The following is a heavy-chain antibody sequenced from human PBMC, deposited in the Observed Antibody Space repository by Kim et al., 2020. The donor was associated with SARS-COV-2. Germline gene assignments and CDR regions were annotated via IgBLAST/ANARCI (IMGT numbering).Heavy chain of an antibody. CDR2: ISWNSGSI. Sequence: GGSLRLSCAASGFTFDDYAMHWVRQAPGKGLEWVSGISWNSGSIGYADSVKGRFTISRDNAKNSLYLQMNSLRAEDTALYYCAKDRGCSGGSCNTGGAFDIWGQGTMVTVSS. D-gene: IGHD2-15*01. CDR3: AKDRGCSGGSCNTGGAFDI. J-gene: IGHJ3*02. V-gene: IGHV3-9*01. CDR1: GFTFDDYA.